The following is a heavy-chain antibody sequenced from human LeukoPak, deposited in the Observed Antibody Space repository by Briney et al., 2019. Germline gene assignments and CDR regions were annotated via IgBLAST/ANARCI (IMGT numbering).Heavy chain of an antibody. V-gene: IGHV3-48*01. CDR1: GFTFSSYS. CDR2: ISSSSSTI. Sequence: GGSLRLSCAASGFTFSSYSMNWVRQAPGKGLEWVSYISSSSSTIYYADSVKGRFTISRDNAKNSLYLQMNSLRGEDTAVYYCARDNYYGDTNWFDPWGQGTLVTVSS. CDR3: ARDNYYGDTNWFDP. D-gene: IGHD4-17*01. J-gene: IGHJ5*02.